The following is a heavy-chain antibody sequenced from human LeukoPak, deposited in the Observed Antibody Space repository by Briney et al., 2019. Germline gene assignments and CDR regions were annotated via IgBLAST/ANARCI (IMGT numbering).Heavy chain of an antibody. Sequence: ASVKVSCKASGGTFSSYAISWVRQAPGQGLEWMGGIIPIFGTANYAQKFQGRVTITTDESTSTAYMELSSLRSEDTAVYYCARSHYYDFWSGSRAYNWFDPWGQGTLVTVSS. CDR2: IIPIFGTA. J-gene: IGHJ5*02. V-gene: IGHV1-69*05. CDR1: GGTFSSYA. D-gene: IGHD3-3*01. CDR3: ARSHYYDFWSGSRAYNWFDP.